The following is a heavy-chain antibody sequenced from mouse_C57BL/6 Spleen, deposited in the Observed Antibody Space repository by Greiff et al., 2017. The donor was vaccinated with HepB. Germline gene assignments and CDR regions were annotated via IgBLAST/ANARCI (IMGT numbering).Heavy chain of an antibody. V-gene: IGHV1-50*01. CDR1: GYTFISYW. CDR3: ARDYYGSSYGTY. Sequence: QVQLQQPGAELVKPGASVKLSCKASGYTFISYWMQWVKQRPGQGLEWIGEIDPSDSYTNYNQKFKGKATLTVDTSSSTAYMQLSSLTSEDSAVYYCARDYYGSSYGTYWGQGTLVTVSA. CDR2: IDPSDSYT. D-gene: IGHD1-1*01. J-gene: IGHJ3*01.